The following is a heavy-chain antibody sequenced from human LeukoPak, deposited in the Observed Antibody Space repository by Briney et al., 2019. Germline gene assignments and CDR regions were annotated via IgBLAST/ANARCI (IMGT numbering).Heavy chain of an antibody. V-gene: IGHV3-30*03. Sequence: GGSLRLSCAASGFTFSSYGMHWVRQAPGKGLEWVAVISYDGSNKYYADSVKGRFTISRDNSKNTLYLQMNSLRAEDTAVYYCARGHSYGLGTYDYWGQGTLVTVSS. D-gene: IGHD5-18*01. CDR1: GFTFSSYG. CDR2: ISYDGSNK. J-gene: IGHJ4*02. CDR3: ARGHSYGLGTYDY.